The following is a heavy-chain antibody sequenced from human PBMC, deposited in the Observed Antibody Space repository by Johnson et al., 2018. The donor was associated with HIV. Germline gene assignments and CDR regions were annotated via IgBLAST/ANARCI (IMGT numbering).Heavy chain of an antibody. CDR1: GFTFSNSW. Sequence: EVHLVESGGGLVQPGGSLRLSCVVSGFTFSNSWMIWVRQAPGKGLEWVANIKQDGSEKYYVDSVKGRFSISRDNSKNTLYLQMNSLRGEDTAVYYCAKDKSVMAPDAFDIWGQGTMVTVSS. CDR2: IKQDGSEK. J-gene: IGHJ3*02. CDR3: AKDKSVMAPDAFDI. V-gene: IGHV3-7*01. D-gene: IGHD3-16*01.